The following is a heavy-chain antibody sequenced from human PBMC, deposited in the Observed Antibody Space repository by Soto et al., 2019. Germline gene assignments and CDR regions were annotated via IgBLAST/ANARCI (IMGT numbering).Heavy chain of an antibody. Sequence: ASVKVSCKVSGYTLTELSMHWVRQAPGKGLEWMGGFDPEDGETIYAQKFQGRVTMTEDTSTDTAYMELSSLRSEDTAVYYCATDGGPTYYYDSSGYSFDYWGQGTLVTVS. CDR2: FDPEDGET. CDR1: GYTLTELS. D-gene: IGHD3-22*01. CDR3: ATDGGPTYYYDSSGYSFDY. V-gene: IGHV1-24*01. J-gene: IGHJ4*02.